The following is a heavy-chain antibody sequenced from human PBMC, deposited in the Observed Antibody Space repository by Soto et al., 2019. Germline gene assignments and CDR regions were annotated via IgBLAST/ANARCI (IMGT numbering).Heavy chain of an antibody. J-gene: IGHJ6*02. D-gene: IGHD5-12*01. Sequence: QVQLVQSGAEVKKPGSSVKVSCKASGGTFSSYAISWVRQAPGQGLEWMGGIIPIFGTANYAQKFQGRVTITXXEXTXXAYMELSSLRSEDTAVYYCATLSQMAKVFYYGMDVWGQGTTVTVSS. CDR3: ATLSQMAKVFYYGMDV. CDR1: GGTFSSYA. V-gene: IGHV1-69*05. CDR2: IIPIFGTA.